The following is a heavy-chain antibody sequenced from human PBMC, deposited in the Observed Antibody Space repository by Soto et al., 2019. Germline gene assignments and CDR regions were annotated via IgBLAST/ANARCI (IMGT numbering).Heavy chain of an antibody. CDR1: GCTFISYW. CDR2: ISGSGGST. D-gene: IGHD6-19*01. V-gene: IGHV3-23*01. Sequence: GGSLRLSCAASGCTFISYWMIWVRQAPGKGLEWVSGISGSGGSTYYADSVKGRFTISRDNSKNTLYLQMNSLRAEDTAVYYCAKEGEHSSGWANFDYWGQGTLVTVSS. CDR3: AKEGEHSSGWANFDY. J-gene: IGHJ4*02.